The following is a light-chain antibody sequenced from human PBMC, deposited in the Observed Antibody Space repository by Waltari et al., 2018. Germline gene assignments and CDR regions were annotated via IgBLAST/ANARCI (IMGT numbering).Light chain of an antibody. CDR1: QSLLHSNGYNY. J-gene: IGKJ2*01. CDR2: LGS. Sequence: ISCRSSQSLLHSNGYNYLDWYLQKPGQSPQLLIYLGSNRASGVPDRFSGSGSGTDFTLKISRVEAEDVGVYYCMQALQTPPTFGQGTKLEIK. V-gene: IGKV2-28*01. CDR3: MQALQTPPT.